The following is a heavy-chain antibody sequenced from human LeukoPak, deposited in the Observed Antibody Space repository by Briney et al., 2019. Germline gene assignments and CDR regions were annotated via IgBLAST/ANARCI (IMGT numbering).Heavy chain of an antibody. CDR3: ATTPTNSRGWFDP. CDR2: MNVRSGNT. D-gene: IGHD2-8*01. J-gene: IGHJ5*02. CDR1: GYTLISYD. V-gene: IGHV1-8*01. Sequence: ASVKVSCKASGYTLISYDINRVRQATGQGLEWMGWMNVRSGNTDYAQKFQGRVTMTKNTSISTAYIELSSLRSEDTAVYYCATTPTNSRGWFDPWGQGTLVTVSS.